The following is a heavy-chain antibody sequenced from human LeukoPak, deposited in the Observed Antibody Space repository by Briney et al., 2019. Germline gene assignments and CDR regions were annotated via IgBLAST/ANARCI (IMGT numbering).Heavy chain of an antibody. Sequence: SETLSLTCTVSGGSISNYYWSWIRQPPGKGLEWIGYISYSGSTNYNPSLKSRVTISVDTSKNQFSLKLSSVTAADTAVYYCASGQYHGYYYIQSNWGQGTLVTVSS. CDR1: GGSISNYY. CDR3: ASGQYHGYYYIQSN. J-gene: IGHJ4*02. CDR2: ISYSGST. D-gene: IGHD3-22*01. V-gene: IGHV4-59*01.